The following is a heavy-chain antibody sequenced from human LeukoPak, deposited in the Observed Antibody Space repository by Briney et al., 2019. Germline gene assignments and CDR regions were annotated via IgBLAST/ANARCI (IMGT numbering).Heavy chain of an antibody. V-gene: IGHV3-30*18. J-gene: IGHJ4*02. CDR2: ISYDGSNK. Sequence: GGSLRLSCAASGFTFSSYGMHWVRQAPGKGLEWVAVISYDGSNKYYADSVKGRFTISRDNSKNTLYLQMNSLRAEDTAVYYCAKETYYYDSSGSDFDYWGQGTLVTVSS. CDR1: GFTFSSYG. CDR3: AKETYYYDSSGSDFDY. D-gene: IGHD3-22*01.